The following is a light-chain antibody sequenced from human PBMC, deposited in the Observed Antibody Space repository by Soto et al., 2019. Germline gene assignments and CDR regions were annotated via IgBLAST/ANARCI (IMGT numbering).Light chain of an antibody. CDR1: QSVSNRY. CDR3: QQYGNVPLT. V-gene: IGKV3-20*01. J-gene: IGKJ4*01. CDR2: RVS. Sequence: EVVLTQSPGTLSLSPGEGATLSCRASQSVSNRYFAWYQQKPGQAPRLLIYRVSSRATGNPDRFSGSGSGTDFTLTISRLEPEDFAVYYCQQYGNVPLTFGGGTKVEIK.